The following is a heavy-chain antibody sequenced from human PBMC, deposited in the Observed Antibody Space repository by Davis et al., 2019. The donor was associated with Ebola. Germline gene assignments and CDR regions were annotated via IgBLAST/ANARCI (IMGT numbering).Heavy chain of an antibody. D-gene: IGHD1-26*01. CDR3: ARVRRGGSSAS. CDR2: IIPILGIA. CDR1: GGTFSSYA. J-gene: IGHJ4*02. V-gene: IGHV1-69*04. Sequence: AASVKVSCKASGGTFSSYAISWVRQAPGQGLEWMGRIIPILGIANYAQKFQGRVTITADKSTSTAYMELRSLRSDDPAVYYCARVRRGGSSASWGQGTLVTVSS.